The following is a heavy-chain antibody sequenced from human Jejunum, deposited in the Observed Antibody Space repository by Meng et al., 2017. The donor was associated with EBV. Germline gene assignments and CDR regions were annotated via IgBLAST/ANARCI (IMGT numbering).Heavy chain of an antibody. V-gene: IGHV4-39*01. J-gene: IGHJ4*02. CDR3: VMGPDYAKSGY. D-gene: IGHD4-17*01. CDR1: GGSINTNIST. Sequence: QLQLQESGPGLVKPSETLSLTCPASGGSINTNISTGGGIRQPPGKGLEWIGTVCRSGSNYNPSLKSRVTISVDTSKNQFSLKVNSVTAADTAVYYCVMGPDYAKSGYWGQGILVTVSP. CDR2: VCRSGS.